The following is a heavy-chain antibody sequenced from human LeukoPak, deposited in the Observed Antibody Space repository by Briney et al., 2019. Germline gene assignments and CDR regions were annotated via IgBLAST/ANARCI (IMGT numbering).Heavy chain of an antibody. J-gene: IGHJ4*02. CDR1: GGSISSSTYY. Sequence: TSETLSLTCPVSGGSISSSTYYWGWIHQPPGKGLEWIGSIYYSGKTYYNPSLKSRLTISVDTSKNQFSLKLNSVTAADTAVYYCARRTVTTREFDYWGQGTLVTVSS. D-gene: IGHD4-17*01. CDR3: ARRTVTTREFDY. CDR2: IYYSGKT. V-gene: IGHV4-39*07.